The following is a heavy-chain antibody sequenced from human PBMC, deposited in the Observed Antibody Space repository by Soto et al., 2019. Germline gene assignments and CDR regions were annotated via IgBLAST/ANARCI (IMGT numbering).Heavy chain of an antibody. D-gene: IGHD5-12*01. CDR1: GGSISSGGYY. J-gene: IGHJ4*02. V-gene: IGHV4-31*03. CDR2: IYYSRST. Sequence: TSETLSLTCTVSGGSISSGGYYWSWIRQHPGKGLEWIGYIYYSRSTYYNPSLKSRVTISVDTSKNQFSLKLSSVTAADTAVYYCARAERDGYLGRWGQGTLVTVSS. CDR3: ARAERDGYLGR.